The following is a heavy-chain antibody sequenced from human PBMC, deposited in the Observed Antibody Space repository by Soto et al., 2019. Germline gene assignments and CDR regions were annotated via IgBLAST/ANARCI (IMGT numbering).Heavy chain of an antibody. D-gene: IGHD2-21*01. Sequence: GSLRLSCAASGFTFSSYAMSWVRQAPGKGLEWVSAISGSERNYVDSVKGRFTISRDNAENSLYLQMNSLRVEDTGVYYCASARHIGPWGQGTLVTVSS. CDR2: ISGSER. CDR1: GFTFSSYA. CDR3: ASARHIGP. V-gene: IGHV3-7*01. J-gene: IGHJ5*02.